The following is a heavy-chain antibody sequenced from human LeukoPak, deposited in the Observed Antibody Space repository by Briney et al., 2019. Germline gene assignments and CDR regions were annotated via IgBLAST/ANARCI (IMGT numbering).Heavy chain of an antibody. CDR3: AREYGSGSEFDY. CDR1: GNSISSGDNY. Sequence: SETLSLTCTVSGNSISSGDNYWRWIRQPAGKGLEWIGRIYTSGSTNYNPSLKSRFTISGDTSKNQFSLKLSSVTAADTAVYYCAREYGSGSEFDYWGQGTLVTVSS. CDR2: IYTSGST. D-gene: IGHD3-10*01. V-gene: IGHV4-61*02. J-gene: IGHJ4*02.